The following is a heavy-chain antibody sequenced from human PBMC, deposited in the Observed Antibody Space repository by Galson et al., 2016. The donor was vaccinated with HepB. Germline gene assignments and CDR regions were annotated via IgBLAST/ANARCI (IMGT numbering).Heavy chain of an antibody. CDR1: GDSINSGGYY. V-gene: IGHV4-31*03. CDR3: ALYGSGSYSDTFDY. CDR2: IYYNGTT. D-gene: IGHD3-10*01. Sequence: TLSLTCTVSGDSINSGGYYWSWLRQQPGKGLERIGFIYYNGTTYYNPSLKSRLTISVDTSKNHFSLKLSSVTAAYTAISYCALYGSGSYSDTFDYWGQGTLVTVSS. J-gene: IGHJ4*02.